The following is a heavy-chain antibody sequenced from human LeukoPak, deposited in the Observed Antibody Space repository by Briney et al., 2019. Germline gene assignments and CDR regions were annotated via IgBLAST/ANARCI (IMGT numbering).Heavy chain of an antibody. D-gene: IGHD2-21*01. CDR3: AKLNLGEMAYFDS. J-gene: IGHJ4*02. CDR2: ISVGGGDT. V-gene: IGHV3-23*01. Sequence: GGSLRLSCEASGFIFSSYVMGWVRQAPGKGLEWVSSISVGGGDTFTAESVKGRFTITRENSKNTLYLQMMGLRVEDTAIYYCAKLNLGEMAYFDSWGQGILVTVSS. CDR1: GFIFSSYV.